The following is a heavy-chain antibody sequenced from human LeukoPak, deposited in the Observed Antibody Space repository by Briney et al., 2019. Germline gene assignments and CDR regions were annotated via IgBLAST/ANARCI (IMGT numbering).Heavy chain of an antibody. Sequence: GGSLRLSCSASGFTFTTYGMNWVRQAPGKGLEWVSSISSSSSYIYYADSVKGRFTISRDNAKNSLYLQMNSLRAEDTTVYYCAKDIDWYTISGGDYWGQGTLVTVSS. CDR2: ISSSSSYI. CDR1: GFTFTTYG. J-gene: IGHJ4*02. D-gene: IGHD6-13*01. CDR3: AKDIDWYTISGGDY. V-gene: IGHV3-21*01.